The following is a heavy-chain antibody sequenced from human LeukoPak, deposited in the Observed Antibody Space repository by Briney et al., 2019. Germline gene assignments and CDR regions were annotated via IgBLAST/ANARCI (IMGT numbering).Heavy chain of an antibody. D-gene: IGHD3-10*01. Sequence: GGSLRLSCAASGFTFISYGVSWVRQAPGKGLEWVSGISGSGGSTYYADSVKGRFTISRDNSKNTLYLQMNSLRAEDTAVYYCAKGIKDYYGSGRVPNFDYWGQGTLVTVSS. CDR3: AKGIKDYYGSGRVPNFDY. CDR1: GFTFISYG. V-gene: IGHV3-23*01. CDR2: ISGSGGST. J-gene: IGHJ4*02.